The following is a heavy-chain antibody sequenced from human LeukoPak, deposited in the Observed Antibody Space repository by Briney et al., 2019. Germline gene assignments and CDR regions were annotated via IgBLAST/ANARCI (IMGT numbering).Heavy chain of an antibody. Sequence: GGSLRLSCAASGFTVSSNYMSWVRQAPGKGLEWVSVIYSGGSTYYADSVKGRFTISRDNSKNTLYLQMNSLRAEDTAVYYCARDGAAGTRRPLNAFDIWGQGTMVTVSS. CDR2: IYSGGST. CDR3: ARDGAAGTRRPLNAFDI. D-gene: IGHD6-13*01. V-gene: IGHV3-53*01. CDR1: GFTVSSNY. J-gene: IGHJ3*02.